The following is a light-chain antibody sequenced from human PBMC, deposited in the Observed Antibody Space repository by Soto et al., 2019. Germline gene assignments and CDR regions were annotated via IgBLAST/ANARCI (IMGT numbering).Light chain of an antibody. Sequence: DIVMTQTPLSLPVTPGEPASISCRSSQSLLDSDDGNTYLDWYLQKPGQSPQLLIYTVSSRASGVPDRFSGSGSGTDFTLKISRVEAEGVGVYYCMQRVEFPLTFGGGTKVEIK. CDR2: TVS. CDR3: MQRVEFPLT. CDR1: QSLLDSDDGNTY. V-gene: IGKV2-40*01. J-gene: IGKJ4*01.